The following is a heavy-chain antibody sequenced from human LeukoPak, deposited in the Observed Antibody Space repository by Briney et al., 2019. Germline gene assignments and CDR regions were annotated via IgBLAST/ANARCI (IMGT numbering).Heavy chain of an antibody. Sequence: TGGPLRLSCAASGFTFSSYAMHWVRQSPGKALEGVSYFSRSSSTIYYADSVKGRFTISRDNDNNSLYLQMNSLRAEDTAVYYCAREFSGWYGGGYFDYWGQGTLVTVSS. J-gene: IGHJ4*02. V-gene: IGHV3-48*01. CDR3: AREFSGWYGGGYFDY. D-gene: IGHD6-19*01. CDR1: GFTFSSYA. CDR2: FSRSSSTI.